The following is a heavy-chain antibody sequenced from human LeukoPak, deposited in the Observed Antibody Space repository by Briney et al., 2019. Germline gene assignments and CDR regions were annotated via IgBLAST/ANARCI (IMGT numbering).Heavy chain of an antibody. CDR1: GFTFSSYW. D-gene: IGHD2-15*01. Sequence: PGGSLRLSCAASGFTFSSYWMSWVRQAPGKGLEWVANIKQDGSEKYYVDSVKGRFTISRDNDKNSLYLQMNSLRAEDTAVYYCAGESCSGGSCYSGLVAFDIWGQGTMVTVSS. CDR3: AGESCSGGSCYSGLVAFDI. V-gene: IGHV3-7*01. CDR2: IKQDGSEK. J-gene: IGHJ3*02.